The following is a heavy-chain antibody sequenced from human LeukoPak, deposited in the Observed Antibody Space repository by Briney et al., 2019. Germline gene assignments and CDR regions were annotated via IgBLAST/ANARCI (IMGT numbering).Heavy chain of an antibody. CDR3: ARDSTDCGGDCFYYYYYMDV. J-gene: IGHJ6*03. Sequence: ASVKVSCKASGYTFTSYGVSWVRQAPGQGLEWMGWISAYNGNTNYAQKLQGRVTMTTDTSTSTAYMELRSLRSDDTAVYYCARDSTDCGGDCFYYYYYMDVWGKGTTVTVSS. D-gene: IGHD2-21*02. CDR1: GYTFTSYG. CDR2: ISAYNGNT. V-gene: IGHV1-18*01.